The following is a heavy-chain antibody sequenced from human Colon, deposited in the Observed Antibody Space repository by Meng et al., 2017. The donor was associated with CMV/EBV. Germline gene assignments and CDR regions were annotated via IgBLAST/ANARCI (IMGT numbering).Heavy chain of an antibody. CDR3: ARDTALYCSSTSCYYHPFDP. CDR1: GYTFTGYY. Sequence: ASVTVSCKASGYTFTGYYMHWVRQAPGQGLEWMGWINPNSGGTNYAQKFQGRVTMTRDTSISTAYMELSRLRSDDTAVYYCARDTALYCSSTSCYYHPFDPWGQGTLVTVSS. J-gene: IGHJ5*02. V-gene: IGHV1-2*02. CDR2: INPNSGGT. D-gene: IGHD2-2*01.